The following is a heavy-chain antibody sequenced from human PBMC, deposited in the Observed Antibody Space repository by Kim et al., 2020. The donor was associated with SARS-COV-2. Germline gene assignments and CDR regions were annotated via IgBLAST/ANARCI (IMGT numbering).Heavy chain of an antibody. Sequence: ASVKVSCKASGYTFTGYYMHWVRQAPGQGLEWMGWINPNSGGTNYAQKFQGWVTMTRDTSISTAYMELSRLRSDDTAVYYCAGTGGEDCSGGSCSLDNYYYYGVDVWGQGTTVTVSS. CDR3: AGTGGEDCSGGSCSLDNYYYYGVDV. V-gene: IGHV1-2*04. D-gene: IGHD2-15*01. CDR1: GYTFTGYY. J-gene: IGHJ6*02. CDR2: INPNSGGT.